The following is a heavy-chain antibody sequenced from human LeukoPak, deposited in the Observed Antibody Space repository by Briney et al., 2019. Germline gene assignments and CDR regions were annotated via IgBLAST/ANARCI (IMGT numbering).Heavy chain of an antibody. Sequence: SETLSLTCTVSGGSIGSYYWSWIRQPPGKGLEWIGYIYYSGSTNYNPSLKSRVTISVDTFKNQFSLKLSSVTAADTAVYYCARSSSGWPFDYWGQGTLVTVSS. CDR3: ARSSSGWPFDY. J-gene: IGHJ4*02. D-gene: IGHD6-19*01. CDR2: IYYSGST. V-gene: IGHV4-59*08. CDR1: GGSIGSYY.